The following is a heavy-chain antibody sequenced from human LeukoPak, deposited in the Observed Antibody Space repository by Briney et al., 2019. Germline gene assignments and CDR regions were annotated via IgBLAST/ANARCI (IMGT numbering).Heavy chain of an antibody. Sequence: ASVNVFCKASGYTFTSYGISWVRQAPGQGLEWMGWISAYNGNTNYAQKLQGRVTMTTDTSTSTAYMELRRLRSDDTAVYYCARDGWDIVVVPAAGGWFDPWGQGTLVTVSS. D-gene: IGHD2-2*01. CDR1: GYTFTSYG. J-gene: IGHJ5*02. V-gene: IGHV1-18*01. CDR3: ARDGWDIVVVPAAGGWFDP. CDR2: ISAYNGNT.